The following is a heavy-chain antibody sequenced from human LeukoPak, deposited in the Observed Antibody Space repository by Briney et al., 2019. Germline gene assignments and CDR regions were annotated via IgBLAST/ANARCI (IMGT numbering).Heavy chain of an antibody. CDR1: GFTFSSYA. CDR2: ISGSGGST. Sequence: PGGSLRLSCAASGFTFSSYAMSWVRQAPGKGLEWVSAISGSGGSTYYADSVKGRFTISRDNSKNTLYLQMNSLRAEDTAVYYCAKDLGVEYYYDSSGYSPSDYWGQGTLVTVSS. D-gene: IGHD3-22*01. J-gene: IGHJ4*02. CDR3: AKDLGVEYYYDSSGYSPSDY. V-gene: IGHV3-23*01.